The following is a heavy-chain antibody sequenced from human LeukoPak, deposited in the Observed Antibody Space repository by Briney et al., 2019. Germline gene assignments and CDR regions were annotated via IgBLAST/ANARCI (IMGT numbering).Heavy chain of an antibody. Sequence: GGSLTLSCAASGFTISSYGMHWVRQAPGKGLERVAFIRYDGSNKYYADSVKGRFTISRDNSKNTLYLQMNSLRAEDTAVYYCARAVGPTYYDILTGYYNRGDAFDIWGQGTMVTVSS. CDR2: IRYDGSNK. CDR1: GFTISSYG. J-gene: IGHJ3*02. D-gene: IGHD3-9*01. V-gene: IGHV3-30*02. CDR3: ARAVGPTYYDILTGYYNRGDAFDI.